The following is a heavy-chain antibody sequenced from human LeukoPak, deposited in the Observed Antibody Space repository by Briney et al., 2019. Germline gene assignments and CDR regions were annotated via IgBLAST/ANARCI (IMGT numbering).Heavy chain of an antibody. CDR1: GFSFSSYG. Sequence: PGGSLRLSCTASGFSFSSYGMHWVRQTPGQGLEWVAVIWYDGSNRHYADSVKGRFTISRDNSKNTVYLQMNRLRAEDTAVYYCARDRNWGRDFDYWGQATLVSVSS. D-gene: IGHD7-27*01. V-gene: IGHV3-33*01. CDR2: IWYDGSNR. CDR3: ARDRNWGRDFDY. J-gene: IGHJ4*02.